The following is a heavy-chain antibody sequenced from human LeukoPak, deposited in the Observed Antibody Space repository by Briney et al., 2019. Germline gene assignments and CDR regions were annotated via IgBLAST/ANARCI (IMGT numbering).Heavy chain of an antibody. V-gene: IGHV5-51*01. Sequence: GGSLKIPCKGSGYSFTSYWIGWVRQMPGKGLEGMGIIYPGDSDNRYSPSFQGQVTISADKSISTAYLQWSSLKASDTAMYYCARRREDSGSYRTRIYDYWGQGTLVTVSS. D-gene: IGHD1-26*01. CDR3: ARRREDSGSYRTRIYDY. CDR1: GYSFTSYW. J-gene: IGHJ4*02. CDR2: IYPGDSDN.